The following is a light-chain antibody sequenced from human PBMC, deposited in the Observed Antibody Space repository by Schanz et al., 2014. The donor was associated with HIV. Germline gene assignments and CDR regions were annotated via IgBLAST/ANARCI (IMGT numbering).Light chain of an antibody. Sequence: DIQMTQSPSTLSASVGDRITITCRASQSISGWLAWYQQKPGEAPNLLISEASTLKSGVPSRFSGSGSGTDFTLTISSLQPDDFATYYCQHYYSYPYTFGQGTEVEIK. CDR3: QHYYSYPYT. V-gene: IGKV1-5*03. CDR2: EAS. J-gene: IGKJ2*01. CDR1: QSISGW.